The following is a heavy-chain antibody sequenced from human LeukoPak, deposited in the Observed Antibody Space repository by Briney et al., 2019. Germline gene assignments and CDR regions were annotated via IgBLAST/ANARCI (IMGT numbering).Heavy chain of an antibody. CDR2: IIPIFGTA. V-gene: IGHV1-69*05. Sequence: PGASAKVSCKASGGTFSSYAISWVRQAPGQGLEWMGGIIPIFGTANYAQKFQGRVTITTDESTSTAYMELSSLRSEDTAVYYCARDRCSGGSCYPGSWFDPWGQGTLVTVSS. CDR1: GGTFSSYA. J-gene: IGHJ5*02. D-gene: IGHD2-15*01. CDR3: ARDRCSGGSCYPGSWFDP.